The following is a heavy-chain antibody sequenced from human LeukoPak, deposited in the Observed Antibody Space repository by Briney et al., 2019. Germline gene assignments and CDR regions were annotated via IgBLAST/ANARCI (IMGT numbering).Heavy chain of an antibody. D-gene: IGHD3-10*01. J-gene: IGHJ6*02. CDR3: ARGPGSGTGGMDV. CDR2: IRNDGSNK. Sequence: GGSLRLSCAASGFTFSSFGMHWVRQGPGKGLEWVALIRNDGSNKYYADSVKGRSTISRDNSKNTLYLQMNSLRPEDTAVYYCARGPGSGTGGMDVWGQGTTVTVSS. CDR1: GFTFSSFG. V-gene: IGHV3-30*02.